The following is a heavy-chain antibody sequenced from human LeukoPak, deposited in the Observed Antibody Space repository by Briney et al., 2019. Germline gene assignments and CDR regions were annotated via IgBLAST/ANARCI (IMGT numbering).Heavy chain of an antibody. J-gene: IGHJ4*02. CDR2: ISSSGSTI. CDR3: ARDAPHGLTTVVTPDY. V-gene: IGHV3-11*01. D-gene: IGHD4-23*01. Sequence: LSLTCTVSGGSISSSSYYWGWIRQAPGKGLEWVSYISSSGSTIYYADSVKGRFTISRDNAKNSLYLQMNSLRAEDTAVYYCARDAPHGLTTVVTPDYWGQGTLVTVSS. CDR1: GGSISSSSYY.